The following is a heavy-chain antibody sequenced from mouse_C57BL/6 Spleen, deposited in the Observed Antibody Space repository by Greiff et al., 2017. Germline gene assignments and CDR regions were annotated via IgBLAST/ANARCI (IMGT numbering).Heavy chain of an antibody. V-gene: IGHV3-8*01. Sequence: EVMLVESGPGLAKPSQTLSLTCSVTGYSITSDYWNWIRQFPGNKLEYMGYISYSGSTYYNPSLKSRISITRDTSKNQYYLQLNSVTTEDTATYYCARYYSNWYFDVWGTGTTVTVSS. CDR2: ISYSGST. CDR1: GYSITSDY. J-gene: IGHJ1*03. D-gene: IGHD2-5*01. CDR3: ARYYSNWYFDV.